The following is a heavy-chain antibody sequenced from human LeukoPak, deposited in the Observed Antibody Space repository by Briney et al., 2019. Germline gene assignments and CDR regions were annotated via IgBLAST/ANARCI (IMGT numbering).Heavy chain of an antibody. V-gene: IGHV3-48*01. Sequence: GGSLRLSCAASGFTFSSYSMNWVRQAPGKGLEWVSYISSSSSTIYYAGSVKGRFTISRDNAKNSLYLQMNSLRAEDTAVYYCARDAVDTANAVWGQGTTVTVSS. J-gene: IGHJ6*02. CDR3: ARDAVDTANAV. D-gene: IGHD5-18*01. CDR1: GFTFSSYS. CDR2: ISSSSSTI.